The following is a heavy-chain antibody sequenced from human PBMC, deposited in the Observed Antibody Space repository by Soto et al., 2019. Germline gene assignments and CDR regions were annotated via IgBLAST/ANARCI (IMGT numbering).Heavy chain of an antibody. V-gene: IGHV1-18*01. CDR3: AAASSYYDFGGGLPQFDP. Sequence: ASVKVSCKASGYTFISYGINWVRQAPGQGLEWMGWISPYNGNTNYALKFQGRVTMTTDTSTNTAYMELRSLRFDDTAVYYCAAASSYYDFGGGLPQFDPWGQGTLVTVSS. D-gene: IGHD3-3*01. CDR1: GYTFISYG. J-gene: IGHJ5*02. CDR2: ISPYNGNT.